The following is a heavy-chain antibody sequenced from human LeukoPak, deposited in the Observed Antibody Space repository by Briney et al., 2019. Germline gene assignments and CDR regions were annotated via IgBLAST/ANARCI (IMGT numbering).Heavy chain of an antibody. J-gene: IGHJ4*02. D-gene: IGHD6-6*01. CDR2: INPNSGGT. Sequence: XSVKVSCKASGYTFTGYYMHWVRQAPGQGLEWMGWINPNSGGTNYAQKFQGWVTMTRDTSISTAYMELSRLRSDDTAVYYCARSSNSGDFDYRGQGTLVTVSS. CDR3: ARSSNSGDFDY. CDR1: GYTFTGYY. V-gene: IGHV1-2*04.